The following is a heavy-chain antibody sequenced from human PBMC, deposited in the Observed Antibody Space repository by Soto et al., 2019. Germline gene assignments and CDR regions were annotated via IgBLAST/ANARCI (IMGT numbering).Heavy chain of an antibody. Sequence: QVQLVQSGAEVREPGASVKVSCKASGYSFSSLDINWVRQTTGQGLEWMGWMQPRDGRTGYAQKFQGRVPMTRDTSINTAYMELSSLTSDDTAFYYCARGVTAGVDYWGQGTLVTVSS. V-gene: IGHV1-8*01. CDR2: MQPRDGRT. CDR3: ARGVTAGVDY. J-gene: IGHJ4*02. D-gene: IGHD1-26*01. CDR1: GYSFSSLD.